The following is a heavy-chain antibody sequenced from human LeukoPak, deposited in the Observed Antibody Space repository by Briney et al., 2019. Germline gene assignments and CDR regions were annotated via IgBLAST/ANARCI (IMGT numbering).Heavy chain of an antibody. D-gene: IGHD3-16*01. CDR2: ISSSSSYI. CDR1: GFTFSSYS. J-gene: IGHJ4*02. V-gene: IGHV3-21*01. CDR3: ARLGGGVTPDY. Sequence: GGSLRLPCAASGFTFSSYSMNWVRQAPGKGLEWVSSISSSSSYIYYADSVKGRFTISRDNAKNSLYLQMNSLRAEDTAVYYCARLGGGVTPDYWGQGTLVTVSS.